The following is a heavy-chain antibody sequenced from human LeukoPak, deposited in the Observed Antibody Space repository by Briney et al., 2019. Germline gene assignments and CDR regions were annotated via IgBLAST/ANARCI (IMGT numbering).Heavy chain of an antibody. D-gene: IGHD5-18*01. Sequence: GASVKVSCKASGGTFSSYAISWVRQAPGQGLEWMGGIIPIFGTANYAQKFQGRGTITADESTSTAYMELSSLRSEDTAVYYCATGPRIQLWYEQQLVPGHNWFDPWGQGTLVTVSS. CDR2: IIPIFGTA. CDR1: GGTFSSYA. V-gene: IGHV1-69*13. CDR3: ATGPRIQLWYEQQLVPGHNWFDP. J-gene: IGHJ5*02.